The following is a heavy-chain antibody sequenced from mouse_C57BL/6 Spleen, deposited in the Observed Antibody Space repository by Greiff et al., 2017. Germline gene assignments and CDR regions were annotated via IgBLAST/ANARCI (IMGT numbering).Heavy chain of an antibody. D-gene: IGHD2-14*01. J-gene: IGHJ3*01. CDR2: ISDGGSYT. V-gene: IGHV5-4*03. CDR3: ARGYDWFAY. Sequence: EVKVVESGGGLVKPGGSLKLSCAASGFTFSSYAMSWVRQTPEKRLEWVATISDGGSYTYYPDNVKGRFTISRDNAKNNRYLQMRHLKSEDTAMYYCARGYDWFAYWGQGTLVTVSA. CDR1: GFTFSSYA.